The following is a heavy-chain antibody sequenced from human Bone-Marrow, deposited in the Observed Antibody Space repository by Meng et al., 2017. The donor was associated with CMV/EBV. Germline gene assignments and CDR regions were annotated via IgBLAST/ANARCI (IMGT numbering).Heavy chain of an antibody. CDR2: INLKSGGT. J-gene: IGHJ4*02. CDR3: ARGEDYYDSSGLIDY. Sequence: ASVKVSCKASGYTFTSYDINWVRQAPGQGLEWMGWINLKSGGTNSAQRLQGRVTMTRDTSISTVYMELTMRSDDTAVYFCARGEDYYDSSGLIDYWGQGTLVNVSS. D-gene: IGHD3-22*01. V-gene: IGHV1-2*02. CDR1: GYTFTSYD.